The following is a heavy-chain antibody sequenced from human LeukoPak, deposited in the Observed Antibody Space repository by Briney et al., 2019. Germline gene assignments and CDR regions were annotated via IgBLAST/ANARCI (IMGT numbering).Heavy chain of an antibody. J-gene: IGHJ6*03. V-gene: IGHV1-69*05. CDR2: IIPIFGTA. D-gene: IGHD1-1*01. CDR3: ARNWNDGVAYYYYYMDV. Sequence: SVKVSCKASGGTFSSYAISWVRQAPGQGLEWMGRIIPIFGTANYAQKFQGRVTITTDESTSTAYMELSSLRSEDTAVYYCARNWNDGVAYYYYYMDVWGKGTTVTVSS. CDR1: GGTFSSYA.